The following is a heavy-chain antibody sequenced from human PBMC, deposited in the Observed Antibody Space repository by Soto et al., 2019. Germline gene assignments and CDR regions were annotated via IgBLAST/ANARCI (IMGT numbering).Heavy chain of an antibody. Sequence: GGSLRLSCAASGFTFSSYTMSWVRQAPGKGLEWVSAISGSGGSTYYADSVKGRFTISRDNSKNTLYLQMNSLRAEDTAVYYCAKDREGVGAIGNWFGPWGQGTLVTVSS. CDR1: GFTFSSYT. CDR2: ISGSGGST. D-gene: IGHD1-26*01. CDR3: AKDREGVGAIGNWFGP. J-gene: IGHJ5*02. V-gene: IGHV3-23*01.